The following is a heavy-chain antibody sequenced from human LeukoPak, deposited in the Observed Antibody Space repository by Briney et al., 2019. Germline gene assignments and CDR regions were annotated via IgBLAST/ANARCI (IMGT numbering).Heavy chain of an antibody. V-gene: IGHV4-4*07. J-gene: IGHJ5*02. Sequence: SETLSLTCTVSGGSISSYYWSWIRQPAGKGLEWIGRIDSRGNANYNPSLMTRVTMSVDTSKNQFSLKLSSVTAADTAVYYCARRNYYGSGSYYGKFDPWGQGTLVTVSS. CDR2: IDSRGNA. CDR3: ARRNYYGSGSYYGKFDP. D-gene: IGHD3-10*01. CDR1: GGSISSYY.